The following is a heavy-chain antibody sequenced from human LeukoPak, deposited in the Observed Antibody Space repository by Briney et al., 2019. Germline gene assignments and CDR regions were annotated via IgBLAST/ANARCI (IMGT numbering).Heavy chain of an antibody. D-gene: IGHD6-19*01. CDR2: IYWNDDK. V-gene: IGHV2-5*01. CDR3: AHREQWVGDDDAVDI. CDR1: GFSLSTSGVG. Sequence: SGPTLVKPRPSLTLTCTFSGFSLSTSGVGVGWIRQPPGKALEWLALIYWNDDKRYSPSLKSRLTITKDTSKNQVVLTMTNMDPVDRATCYCAHREQWVGDDDAVDICGQGTMVTVSS. J-gene: IGHJ3*02.